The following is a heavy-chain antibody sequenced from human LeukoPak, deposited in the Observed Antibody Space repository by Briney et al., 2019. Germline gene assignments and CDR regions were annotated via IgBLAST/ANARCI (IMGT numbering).Heavy chain of an antibody. CDR1: GFTFSSYA. CDR3: GRVHGSGSPYFDY. J-gene: IGHJ4*02. D-gene: IGHD3-10*01. Sequence: GGSLRLSCAASGFTFSSYAMGWVRHAPGKGLEWVSGIYSGGSTYYADSVKGRFTISRDNSKNTLYLQMNSLRADDTACVYWGRVHGSGSPYFDYWGQGTLVTVSS. V-gene: IGHV3-66*01. CDR2: IYSGGST.